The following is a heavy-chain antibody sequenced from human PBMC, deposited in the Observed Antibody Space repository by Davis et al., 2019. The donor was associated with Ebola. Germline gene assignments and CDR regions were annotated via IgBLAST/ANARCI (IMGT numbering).Heavy chain of an antibody. CDR1: GFVFSSYV. Sequence: GESLKISCAASGFVFSSYVMSWVRRAPGKGLEWVSAISGSGGSTYYADSVKGRFTISRDNSKNTLYLQMNSLRAEDTAVYYCAKDRDAAAGFDWGQGTLVTVSS. V-gene: IGHV3-23*01. D-gene: IGHD6-13*01. CDR3: AKDRDAAAGFD. CDR2: ISGSGGST. J-gene: IGHJ4*02.